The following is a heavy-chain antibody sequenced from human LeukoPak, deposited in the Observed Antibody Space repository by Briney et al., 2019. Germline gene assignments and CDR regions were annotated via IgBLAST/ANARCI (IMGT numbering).Heavy chain of an antibody. Sequence: GGSLRLSCAASRFTFSNYVMHWVRQAPGKGLEWVAVISYDGSDKYYADSVKGRFTISRDNSKNTLYLQMNSLRAEDTAVYYCARGQQWLVFDYWGQGTLVTVSS. D-gene: IGHD6-19*01. CDR3: ARGQQWLVFDY. J-gene: IGHJ4*02. CDR1: RFTFSNYV. CDR2: ISYDGSDK. V-gene: IGHV3-30*03.